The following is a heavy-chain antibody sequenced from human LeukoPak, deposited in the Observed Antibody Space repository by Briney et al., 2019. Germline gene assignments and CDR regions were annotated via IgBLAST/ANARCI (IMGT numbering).Heavy chain of an antibody. J-gene: IGHJ4*02. D-gene: IGHD3-9*01. V-gene: IGHV4-34*01. CDR3: ARGSNYDILTGYVDY. CDR2: INHSGST. Sequence: SETLSLTCAVYGGSFSGYYWSWIRQPPGKGLEWIGEINHSGSTSYNPSLKSRVTISVDTSKNQFSLKLSSVTAADTAVYYCARGSNYDILTGYVDYWGQGTLVTVSS. CDR1: GGSFSGYY.